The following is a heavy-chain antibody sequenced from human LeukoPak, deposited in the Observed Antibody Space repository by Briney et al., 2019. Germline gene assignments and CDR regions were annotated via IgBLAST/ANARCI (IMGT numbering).Heavy chain of an antibody. CDR3: ARGRATYDFWSGQKIDY. CDR1: GGSISSSNYY. J-gene: IGHJ4*02. D-gene: IGHD3-3*01. CDR2: ISHSGST. V-gene: IGHV4-39*07. Sequence: SETLSLTCTVSGGSISSSNYYWGWIRQPPGKGLEWIGEISHSGSTNYNPSLKSRVTISVDTSKNQFSLKLSSVTAADTAVYYCARGRATYDFWSGQKIDYWGQGTLVTVSS.